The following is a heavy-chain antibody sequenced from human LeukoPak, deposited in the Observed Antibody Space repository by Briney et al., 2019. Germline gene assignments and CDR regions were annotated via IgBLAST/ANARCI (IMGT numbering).Heavy chain of an antibody. CDR2: MRIDESNK. D-gene: IGHD3-10*01. CDR1: GFTFSRSG. J-gene: IGHJ4*02. Sequence: PGGSLRLSCVASGFTFSRSGMHWVRQLPGRGLEWLAFMRIDESNKFCADSVKGRFTISRDSSKNTLYLQMNSLRPEDTALYYCAKDLHGSGSFDYWGQGTLVTVSS. V-gene: IGHV3-30*02. CDR3: AKDLHGSGSFDY.